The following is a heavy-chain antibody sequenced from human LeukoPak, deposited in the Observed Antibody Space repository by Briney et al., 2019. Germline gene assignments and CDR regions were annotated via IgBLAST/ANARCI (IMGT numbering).Heavy chain of an antibody. CDR2: LYHSDSA. CDR3: ARHDPITMIVVVAGALGYFDY. Sequence: KPSETLSLTCAVSGYSISNGYYWVWIRQPPGRGLEWIGSLYHSDSAYYNTSLKSRVTISVDTSKNQFSLKLSSVTAADTAVYYCARHDPITMIVVVAGALGYFDYWGQGTLVTVSS. J-gene: IGHJ4*02. D-gene: IGHD3-22*01. CDR1: GYSISNGYY. V-gene: IGHV4-38-2*01.